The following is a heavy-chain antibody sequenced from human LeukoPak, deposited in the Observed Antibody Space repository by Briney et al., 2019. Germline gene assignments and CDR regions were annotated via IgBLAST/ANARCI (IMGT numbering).Heavy chain of an antibody. CDR1: GGSFSGYY. V-gene: IGHV4-34*01. J-gene: IGHJ4*02. D-gene: IGHD3-22*01. CDR2: INHSGST. CDR3: ARVMIVVVTRYYFDY. Sequence: PSETLSLTCAVYGGSFSGYYWSWIRQPPGKGLEWIGEINHSGSTNYNPSLKSRVTISVDTSKNQFSLKLSSVTAADTAVYYCARVMIVVVTRYYFDYWGQGTLVTVSS.